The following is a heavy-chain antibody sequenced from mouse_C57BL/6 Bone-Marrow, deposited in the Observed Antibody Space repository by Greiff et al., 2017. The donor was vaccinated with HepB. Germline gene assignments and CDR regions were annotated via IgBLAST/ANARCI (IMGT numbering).Heavy chain of an antibody. Sequence: EVQLVESGAELVRPGASVKLSCTASGFNIKDDYMHWVKQRPEQGLEWIGWIDPENGDTEYASKFQGKATITADTSSNTAYLQLSSLTSEDTAVYYCTTPYYYGSRGAMDYWGQGTSVTVSS. CDR2: IDPENGDT. CDR1: GFNIKDDY. D-gene: IGHD1-1*01. CDR3: TTPYYYGSRGAMDY. J-gene: IGHJ4*01. V-gene: IGHV14-4*01.